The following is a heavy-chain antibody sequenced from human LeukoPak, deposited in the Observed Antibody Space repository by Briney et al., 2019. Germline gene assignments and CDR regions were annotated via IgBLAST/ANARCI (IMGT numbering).Heavy chain of an antibody. CDR3: ARDKDTTMVKLFDS. D-gene: IGHD5-18*01. Sequence: PGGSLRLSCAASGFTFSSYSMNWVRQAPGKGLEWVSYISSSSSTIYYADSVKGRFTISRDNAENSLYLQMNSLRADDTAVYYCARDKDTTMVKLFDSWGQGTLVTVSS. CDR2: ISSSSSTI. CDR1: GFTFSSYS. J-gene: IGHJ4*02. V-gene: IGHV3-48*04.